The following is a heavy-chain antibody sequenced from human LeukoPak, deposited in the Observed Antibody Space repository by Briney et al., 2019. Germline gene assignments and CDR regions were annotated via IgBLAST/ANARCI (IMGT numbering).Heavy chain of an antibody. V-gene: IGHV3-11*05. CDR2: ISSTSSHT. CDR3: ARDPDMVRGVSGAFDI. Sequence: GGSLRLSCAASGFTFSDSYMSWIRQAAGKGLEWVSYISSTSSHTNYADSVKGRFTISRDNAKNSLYLQMNSLRAEDTAVYYCARDPDMVRGVSGAFDIWGQGTMVTVSS. D-gene: IGHD3-10*01. J-gene: IGHJ3*02. CDR1: GFTFSDSY.